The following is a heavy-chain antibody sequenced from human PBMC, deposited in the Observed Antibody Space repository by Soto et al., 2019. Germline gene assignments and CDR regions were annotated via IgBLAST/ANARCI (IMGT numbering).Heavy chain of an antibody. CDR3: ASAGVRGYYYYGMDV. Sequence: QVQLQESGPGLVKPSETLSLTCTVSGGSVSSGSYYWSWIRQPPGKGLEWIGYIYYSGSTNYNPSLKSRFTISVDTSKNQFSLKLSSVTAADTAVYYCASAGVRGYYYYGMDVWGQGTTVTVSS. J-gene: IGHJ6*02. CDR2: IYYSGST. CDR1: GGSVSSGSYY. V-gene: IGHV4-61*01. D-gene: IGHD2-8*01.